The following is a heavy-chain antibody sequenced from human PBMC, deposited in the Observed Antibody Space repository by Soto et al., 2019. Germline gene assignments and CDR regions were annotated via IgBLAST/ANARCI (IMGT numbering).Heavy chain of an antibody. V-gene: IGHV4-39*02. J-gene: IGHJ4*02. CDR3: AREGGRYCSGGSCQVDY. CDR2: IYYSGNT. Sequence: SETPSLTCTVSGGSITSSSYYWGWIRQPPGKGLEWIGSIYYSGNTYYTPSLKSRVTISVDTSKNQFSLKLSSVTAADTAVYYCAREGGRYCSGGSCQVDYWGQGTLVTVPQ. CDR1: GGSITSSSYY. D-gene: IGHD2-15*01.